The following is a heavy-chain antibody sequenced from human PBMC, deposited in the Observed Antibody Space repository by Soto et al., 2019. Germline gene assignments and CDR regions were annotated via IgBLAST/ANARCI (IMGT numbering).Heavy chain of an antibody. CDR3: ASLNLSFDP. CDR2: IYSSGST. V-gene: IGHV4-30-4*01. Sequence: SETLSLTCTVSGASISSGDSFWSWVRQPPGKGLEWIAYIYSSGSTYYNPSLKRRVAISIDTSKNQFSLNLSSLTAADTAVYYCASLNLSFDPWGQGTLVTVSS. CDR1: GASISSGDSF. J-gene: IGHJ5*02.